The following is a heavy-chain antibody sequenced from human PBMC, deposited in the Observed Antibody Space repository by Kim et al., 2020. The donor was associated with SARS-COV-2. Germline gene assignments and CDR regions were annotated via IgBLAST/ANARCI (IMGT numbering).Heavy chain of an antibody. CDR1: GYTFTSYA. V-gene: IGHV1-3*01. J-gene: IGHJ5*02. CDR2: INAGNGDT. D-gene: IGHD3-22*01. Sequence: ASVKVSCKASGYTFTSYAMHWVRQAPGQRLEWMGWINAGNGDTKYSQKFQGRVTITRDTSASTTYMELSSLRSEDTAVYYCARDNRYDISGYILWFDPWGQGTLVTVSS. CDR3: ARDNRYDISGYILWFDP.